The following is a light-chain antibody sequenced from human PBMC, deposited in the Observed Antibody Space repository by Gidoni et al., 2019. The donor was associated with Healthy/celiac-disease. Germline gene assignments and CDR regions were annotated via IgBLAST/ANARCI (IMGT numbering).Light chain of an antibody. CDR1: QGIRND. Sequence: AIQMTHPPSSLSASVADRLTITCRASQGIRNDLGCYQQKPGKAPNLLIYAASSLQSGVPSRFSGSGSGTDFTLTISSLQPEDFATYYCLQDYDYPLTFGGGTKVEIK. J-gene: IGKJ4*01. CDR2: AAS. V-gene: IGKV1-6*01. CDR3: LQDYDYPLT.